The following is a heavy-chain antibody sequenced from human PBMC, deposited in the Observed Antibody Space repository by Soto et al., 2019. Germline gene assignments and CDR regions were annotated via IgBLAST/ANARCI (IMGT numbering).Heavy chain of an antibody. CDR2: IYYSGST. CDR1: GGSISSGDYY. D-gene: IGHD5-12*01. J-gene: IGHJ5*02. Sequence: SETLSLTCTVSGGSISSGDYYWSWIRQPPGKGLEWIGYIYYSGSTYYNPSLKSRATISVDTSKNQFSLKLSSVTAADTAVYYCARDRGYSGHNWFDPWGQGTLVTVSS. CDR3: ARDRGYSGHNWFDP. V-gene: IGHV4-30-4*01.